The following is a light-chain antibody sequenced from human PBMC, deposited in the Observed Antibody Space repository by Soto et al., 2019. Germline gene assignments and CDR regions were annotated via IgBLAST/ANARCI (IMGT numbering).Light chain of an antibody. CDR2: EVR. CDR1: SSDIGGYDY. V-gene: IGLV2-14*01. Sequence: QSALTQPASVSGSPGQSITISCTGTSSDIGGYDYVSWYQQRPGKAPKLMTYEVRYRPSGVSNRFSGSKSGNTASLTISGLQAEDEAVYYCCSYTRTSNHYFFGSGTKVTVL. CDR3: CSYTRTSNHYF. J-gene: IGLJ1*01.